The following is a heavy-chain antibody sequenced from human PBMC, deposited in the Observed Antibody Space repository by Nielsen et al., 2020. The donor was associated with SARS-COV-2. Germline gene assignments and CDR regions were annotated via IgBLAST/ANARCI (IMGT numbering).Heavy chain of an antibody. D-gene: IGHD2-21*01. CDR2: ISYDGSNT. V-gene: IGHV3-30*18. Sequence: GGSLRLSCAASGFTFSSYGMHWVRQAPGKGLEWVAVISYDGSNTYYADSVKGRFTISRDNSKNTLYLQMNSLRAEDTAVYYCAKEYCGGDCYDYYFDYWGQGTLVTVSS. CDR3: AKEYCGGDCYDYYFDY. CDR1: GFTFSSYG. J-gene: IGHJ4*02.